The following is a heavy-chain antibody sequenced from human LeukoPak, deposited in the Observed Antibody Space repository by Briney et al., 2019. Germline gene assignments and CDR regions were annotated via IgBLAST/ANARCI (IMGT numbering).Heavy chain of an antibody. CDR2: INTNTGNP. CDR1: GYTFTSYA. V-gene: IGHV7-4-1*02. D-gene: IGHD6-19*01. Sequence: ASVKVSCKASGYTFTSYAMNWVRQAPGQGLEWMGWINTNTGNPTYAQGFTGRFVFSLDTSVSTAYLQISSLKAEDTAVYYCARDIYSSGWYPTDAFDIWGQGTMVTVSS. CDR3: ARDIYSSGWYPTDAFDI. J-gene: IGHJ3*02.